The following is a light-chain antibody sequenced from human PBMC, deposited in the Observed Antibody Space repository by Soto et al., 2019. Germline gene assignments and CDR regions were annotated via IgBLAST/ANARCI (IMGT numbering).Light chain of an antibody. J-gene: IGLJ3*02. CDR1: SGHSNYA. V-gene: IGLV4-69*01. CDR2: LNSDGSH. CDR3: QTWGTGLWV. Sequence: QSVLTQSPSASASLGASVKLTCTLSSGHSNYAIAWHQQQPEKGPRYLMKLNSDGSHSKGDGIPDRFSGSSSGAERYLTISSLQSEDEADYYCQTWGTGLWVFGGGTKLTVL.